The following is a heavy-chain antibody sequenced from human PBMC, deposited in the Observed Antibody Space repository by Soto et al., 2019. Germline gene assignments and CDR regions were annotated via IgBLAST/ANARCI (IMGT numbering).Heavy chain of an antibody. V-gene: IGHV1-18*01. CDR2: ISACNGNT. Sequence: ASVKVSCKASGYTFTSYGISWVRQAPGQGLEWMGWISACNGNTNYAQKLQGRVTMTTDTSTSTAYMELRSLRSDDTAVYYCARAVVPASDTYYYYYYMDVWGKGTTVTVSS. D-gene: IGHD2-2*01. CDR3: ARAVVPASDTYYYYYYMDV. J-gene: IGHJ6*03. CDR1: GYTFTSYG.